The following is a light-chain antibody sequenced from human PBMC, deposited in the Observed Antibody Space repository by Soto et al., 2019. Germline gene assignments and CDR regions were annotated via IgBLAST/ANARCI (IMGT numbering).Light chain of an antibody. Sequence: QSVLTQPASVSGSPGQSINISCTGTSSDVGGYNYVSWYQQHPGKAPKLMIYDVSNRPSGVSNRFSGSKSGNTASLTISGLQAEDEADYYCSSYTSSRTLVFGTGTKSTVL. CDR1: SSDVGGYNY. CDR3: SSYTSSRTLV. V-gene: IGLV2-14*01. J-gene: IGLJ1*01. CDR2: DVS.